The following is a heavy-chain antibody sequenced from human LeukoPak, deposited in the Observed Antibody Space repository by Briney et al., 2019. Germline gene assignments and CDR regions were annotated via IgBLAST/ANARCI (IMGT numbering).Heavy chain of an antibody. CDR2: IYPGDSDT. J-gene: IGHJ4*02. CDR3: ARHPSSEAVDY. CDR1: GYRFTSYW. D-gene: IGHD6-19*01. Sequence: PGESLKISCKGSGYRFTSYWIGWVRQMPGKGLECMGNIYPGDSDTRYSPSFQGQVTISADKSISTAYLQWSSLKASDTAMYYCARHPSSEAVDYWGQGTLVTVSS. V-gene: IGHV5-51*01.